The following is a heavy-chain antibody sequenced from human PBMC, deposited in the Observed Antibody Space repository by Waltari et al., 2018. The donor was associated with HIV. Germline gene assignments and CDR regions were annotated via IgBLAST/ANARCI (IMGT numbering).Heavy chain of an antibody. V-gene: IGHV3-7*01. D-gene: IGHD1-1*01. J-gene: IGHJ3*02. CDR2: MKQEGNEK. CDR1: GFSFSNYW. CDR3: ARGGGRLLSQGAFDI. Sequence: EVQLVESGGGLVQAGGSLRLSCAASGFSFSNYWMSWVGQAPGKGLEWVANMKQEGNEKYYVDSVKGRFTISRDNAKNSLYLQMNGLRGGDTAVYYCARGGGRLLSQGAFDIWGQGTMVSVSS.